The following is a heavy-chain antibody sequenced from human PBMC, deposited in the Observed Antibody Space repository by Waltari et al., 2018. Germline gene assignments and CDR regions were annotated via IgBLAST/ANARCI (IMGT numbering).Heavy chain of an antibody. CDR3: ARGLGSGYYDNWFDP. CDR2: IYYSGST. Sequence: QVQLQESGPGLVKPSETLSLTCTVSGGSISSHYWSWIRQPPGKGLEWIGYIYYSGSTNSNPSLKSRVTISVDTSKNQFSLKLSSVTAADTAVYYCARGLGSGYYDNWFDPWGQGTLVTVSS. CDR1: GGSISSHY. V-gene: IGHV4-59*11. J-gene: IGHJ5*02. D-gene: IGHD3-22*01.